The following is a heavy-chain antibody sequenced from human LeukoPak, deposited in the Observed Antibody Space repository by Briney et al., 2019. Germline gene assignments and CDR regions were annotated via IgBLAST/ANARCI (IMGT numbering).Heavy chain of an antibody. J-gene: IGHJ5*02. Sequence: ASVKVSCKASGYTFTTYYMHWVRQAPGQGLEWMGIITPSGGSTSYAQKFQGRVTMTRDMSTSTVYMYLSSLRSEDTAVYYCARDRYASGSYYNPNNCFDPWGQGTLATVSS. V-gene: IGHV1-46*01. CDR1: GYTFTTYY. D-gene: IGHD3-10*01. CDR2: ITPSGGST. CDR3: ARDRYASGSYYNPNNCFDP.